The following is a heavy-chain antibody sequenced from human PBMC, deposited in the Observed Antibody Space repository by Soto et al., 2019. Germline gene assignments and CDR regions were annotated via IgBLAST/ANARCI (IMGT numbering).Heavy chain of an antibody. V-gene: IGHV4-59*01. J-gene: IGHJ4*02. Sequence: SETLSLTCTVSGGSISSYYWSWIRQPPGKGLEWIGYIYYSGYTNYNPSLKSRVTISVDTSKNQFSLKLSSVTAADTAVYYCSRDDSDWFFNWGRGTLVTVSS. D-gene: IGHD3-9*01. CDR1: GGSISSYY. CDR2: IYYSGYT. CDR3: SRDDSDWFFN.